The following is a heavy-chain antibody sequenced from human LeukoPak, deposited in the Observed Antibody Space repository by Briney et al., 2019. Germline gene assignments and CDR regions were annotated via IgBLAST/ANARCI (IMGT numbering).Heavy chain of an antibody. CDR3: ARKVLWGSYYNY. Sequence: PSETLSLTCAVYGGSFSGYYRSWIRQPPGKGLEWIGEINHSGSTNYNPSLRSRGTISVDTSKNQFSLKLSSVTAADTAVYYCARKVLWGSYYNYWGQGTLVTVSS. CDR1: GGSFSGYY. J-gene: IGHJ4*02. V-gene: IGHV4-34*01. CDR2: INHSGST. D-gene: IGHD3-10*01.